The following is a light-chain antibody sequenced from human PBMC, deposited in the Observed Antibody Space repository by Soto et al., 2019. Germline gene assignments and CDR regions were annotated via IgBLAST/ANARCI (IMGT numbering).Light chain of an antibody. V-gene: IGKV3-15*01. Sequence: EIVITQSPATLSVSPGERATLACRASQSVSSNLAWYQQKPGQAPRLLIYGASTRATGIPARFSGSGSGTEFTLTISSLQSEDFAVYYCQQYNNWWTFGQGTKMEIK. CDR2: GAS. CDR3: QQYNNWWT. CDR1: QSVSSN. J-gene: IGKJ1*01.